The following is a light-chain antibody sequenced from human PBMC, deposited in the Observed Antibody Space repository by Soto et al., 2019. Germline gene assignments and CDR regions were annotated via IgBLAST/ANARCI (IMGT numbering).Light chain of an antibody. CDR3: QQSYSTPQFT. J-gene: IGKJ3*01. CDR1: QSISNY. CDR2: AAS. Sequence: DMQMTQSPSSLSASVGDRVTITCRASQSISNYLNWYQQKPGKAPKLLIYAASSLQSGVPSRFIGSGSGTDFTLTISSLQPEDFATYYCQQSYSTPQFTFGPGTKVDIK. V-gene: IGKV1-39*01.